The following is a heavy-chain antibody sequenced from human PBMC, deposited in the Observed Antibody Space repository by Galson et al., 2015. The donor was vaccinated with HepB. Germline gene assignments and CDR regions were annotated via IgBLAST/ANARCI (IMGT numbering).Heavy chain of an antibody. CDR2: IGGSGRGS. CDR1: GFTFSGYT. V-gene: IGHV3-23*01. J-gene: IGHJ4*02. D-gene: IGHD6-25*01. CDR3: ARGHGSFDF. Sequence: SLRLSCAASGFTFSGYTMNWVRQAPGRGLEWVSNIGGSGRGSYYADSVNGRFTISRDNSEDALFLQMNSLRAEDSAIYYCARGHGSFDFWGRGTPVTVSS.